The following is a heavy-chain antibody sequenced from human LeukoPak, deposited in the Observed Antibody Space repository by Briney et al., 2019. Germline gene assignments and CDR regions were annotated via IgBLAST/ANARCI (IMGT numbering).Heavy chain of an antibody. CDR2: IYSSGST. J-gene: IGHJ5*02. CDR1: GGSISTYS. Sequence: SETLSLTCTVSGGSISTYSWTWIRQPAGKGLEWIGRIYSSGSTNYNPSLKSRVTMSLDTSKNQFSLKLSSVIAADTAIYYCARDLGYCPTTGCYQSRFDPWGQGTLVTVSS. D-gene: IGHD2-2*01. V-gene: IGHV4-4*07. CDR3: ARDLGYCPTTGCYQSRFDP.